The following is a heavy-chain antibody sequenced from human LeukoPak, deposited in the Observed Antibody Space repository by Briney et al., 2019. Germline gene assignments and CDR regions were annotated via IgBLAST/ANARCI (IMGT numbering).Heavy chain of an antibody. V-gene: IGHV3-53*01. CDR3: VRRHDY. CDR2: IYASGGA. J-gene: IGHJ4*02. CDR1: GFTFSSYW. Sequence: GRSLRLSCAASGFTFSSYWMSWVRQAPGQGLEWISIIYASGGAYHAESVKGRFSAFRDTSKNTIFLQMNNLRAGDTAMYYCVRRHDYWGQGTLVTVSS.